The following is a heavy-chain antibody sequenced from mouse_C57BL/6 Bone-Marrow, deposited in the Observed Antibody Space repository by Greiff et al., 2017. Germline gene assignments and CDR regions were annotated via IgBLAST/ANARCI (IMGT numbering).Heavy chain of an antibody. D-gene: IGHD1-1*01. CDR2: IDPSDSYT. CDR3: ARTTGAMDY. J-gene: IGHJ4*01. Sequence: QVQLQQPGAELVRPGTSVKLSCKASGYTFTSYWMHWVKQRPGQGLEWIGVIDPSDSYTNYNQKFKGKATLTLDTSSSTAYMQLSSLTSEDAAVYYCARTTGAMDYWGQGTSVTVSS. V-gene: IGHV1-59*01. CDR1: GYTFTSYW.